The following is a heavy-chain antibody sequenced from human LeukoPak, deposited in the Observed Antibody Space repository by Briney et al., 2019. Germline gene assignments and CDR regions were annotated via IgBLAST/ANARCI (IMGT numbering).Heavy chain of an antibody. J-gene: IGHJ4*02. D-gene: IGHD3-10*01. CDR2: IKSKTDGGTT. V-gene: IGHV3-15*01. CDR3: TTDPLEYYYGSGSYSPPFDY. Sequence: GGSLRLSCAASGFTFSDAWMSWVRQAPGKGLEWVGRIKSKTDGGTTDYAAPVKGRFTISRDDSKNTLYLQMNSLKTEDTAVYYCTTDPLEYYYGSGSYSPPFDYWGQGTLVTVSS. CDR1: GFTFSDAW.